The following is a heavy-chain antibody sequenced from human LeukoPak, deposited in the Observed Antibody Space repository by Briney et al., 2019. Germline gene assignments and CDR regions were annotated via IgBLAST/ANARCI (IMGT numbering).Heavy chain of an antibody. J-gene: IGHJ3*02. V-gene: IGHV4-31*03. CDR2: IYYSGST. Sequence: SQTLSLTCTVSGGSISSGGYYWSWIRQHPGKGLEWIGYIYYSGSTYYNPSLKSRVTISVDTSKNQFSLKLSSVTAADTAVYYCARVPHNWGSDAFDIWGQGTMVTVSS. CDR1: GGSISSGGYY. D-gene: IGHD7-27*01. CDR3: ARVPHNWGSDAFDI.